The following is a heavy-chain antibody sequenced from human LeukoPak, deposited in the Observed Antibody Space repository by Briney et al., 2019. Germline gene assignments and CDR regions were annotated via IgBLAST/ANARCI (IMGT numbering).Heavy chain of an antibody. CDR3: ARQTGSGLFILP. J-gene: IGHJ4*02. CDR2: IYYSGST. V-gene: IGHV4-59*08. CDR1: GGSFSSDY. Sequence: SETLSLTCSVSGGSFSSDYWSWIRQPPGKGLEWIGYIYYSGSTNYNPSLKSQVSISIDTSKNQFSLKLTSVTAADTAVYYCARQTGSGLFILPGGQGTLVTVSS. D-gene: IGHD3/OR15-3a*01.